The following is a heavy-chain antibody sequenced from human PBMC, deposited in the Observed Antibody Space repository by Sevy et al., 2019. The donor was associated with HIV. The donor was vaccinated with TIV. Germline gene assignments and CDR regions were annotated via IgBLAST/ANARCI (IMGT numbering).Heavy chain of an antibody. J-gene: IGHJ3*02. V-gene: IGHV3-7*01. CDR2: INEDRSEK. CDR1: GFTFSNYW. CDR3: ASSVNSGWSGALDI. D-gene: IGHD6-19*01. Sequence: GGSLRLSCAVSGFTFSNYWMSWVRQAPGKGLEWVANINEDRSEKYYVGSVKGRFTISRENARNSLYLEMNNLRTEDTAVYYCASSVNSGWSGALDIWGQGTMVTVSS.